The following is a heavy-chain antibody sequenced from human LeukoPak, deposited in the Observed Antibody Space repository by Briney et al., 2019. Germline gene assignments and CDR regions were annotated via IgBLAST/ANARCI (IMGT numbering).Heavy chain of an antibody. D-gene: IGHD2-2*01. V-gene: IGHV3-21*01. J-gene: IGHJ4*02. CDR3: ARVSYCSSTSCSGHYFDY. CDR2: INGSSSHI. Sequence: GGSLRLSCAASGFTFSSYAMSWDRQAPGKGLECVSSINGSSSHIYYADSVKGRFTISRDNAKNSLYLKMNSLRAEDTAVYYCARVSYCSSTSCSGHYFDYWGQGTLVTVSS. CDR1: GFTFSSYA.